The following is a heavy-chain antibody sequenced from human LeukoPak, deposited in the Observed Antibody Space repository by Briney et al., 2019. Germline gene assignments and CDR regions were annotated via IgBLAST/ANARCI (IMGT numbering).Heavy chain of an antibody. J-gene: IGHJ4*02. Sequence: SGGSLRLSCAASGFTFSSYEMNWVRQAPGKGLEWVSAISGSGGSTYYADSVKGRFTIPRDNSKNTLYLQMNSLRAEDTAVYYCARDKNGIAAVFDYWGQGTLVTVSS. CDR2: ISGSGGST. CDR3: ARDKNGIAAVFDY. D-gene: IGHD6-13*01. CDR1: GFTFSSYE. V-gene: IGHV3-23*01.